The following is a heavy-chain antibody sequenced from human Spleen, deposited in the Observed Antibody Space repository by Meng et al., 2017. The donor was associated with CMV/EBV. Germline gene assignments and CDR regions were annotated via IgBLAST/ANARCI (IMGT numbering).Heavy chain of an antibody. CDR1: GLSLSTYW. D-gene: IGHD3-10*01. CDR3: VKLFDY. Sequence: GESLKISCGASGLSLSTYWMNWVRQAPGKGLEWVANIKQDGSEKYYVDSVKGRFTISRDNAKNSLYLQMNSLRAEDTALYYCVKLFDYWGQGALVTVSS. J-gene: IGHJ4*02. V-gene: IGHV3-7*01. CDR2: IKQDGSEK.